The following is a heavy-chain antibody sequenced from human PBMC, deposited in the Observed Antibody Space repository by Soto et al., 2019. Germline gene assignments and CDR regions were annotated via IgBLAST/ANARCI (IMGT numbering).Heavy chain of an antibody. Sequence: SETLSLTCTVSGGSISSSSYYWGWIRQPPGKGLEWIGSIYYSGSTYYNPSLKSRVTISVDTSKNQFSLKLSSVTAADTAVYYCARLHDSSGYYDYYYGMDVWGQGTTVTVSS. D-gene: IGHD3-22*01. CDR3: ARLHDSSGYYDYYYGMDV. J-gene: IGHJ6*02. CDR1: GGSISSSSYY. CDR2: IYYSGST. V-gene: IGHV4-39*01.